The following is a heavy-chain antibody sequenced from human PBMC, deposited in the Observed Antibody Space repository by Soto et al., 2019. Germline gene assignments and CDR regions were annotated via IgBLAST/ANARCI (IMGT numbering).Heavy chain of an antibody. Sequence: QPGGSLRLSCAASGFTFSSYAMKWVRQAPGKGLEWVSAISGSGDSTYYADSVKGRFTISRDNSKNTLYLQMNGLRAEDTAVYYCAKSFGGNYPGAFDIWGQGTMVTVSS. D-gene: IGHD1-26*01. CDR2: ISGSGDST. CDR1: GFTFSSYA. J-gene: IGHJ3*02. V-gene: IGHV3-23*01. CDR3: AKSFGGNYPGAFDI.